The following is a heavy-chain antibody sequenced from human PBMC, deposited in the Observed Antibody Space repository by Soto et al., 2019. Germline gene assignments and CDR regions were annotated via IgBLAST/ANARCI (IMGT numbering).Heavy chain of an antibody. D-gene: IGHD5-12*01. J-gene: IGHJ4*02. Sequence: ASVKVSCKASGYTFTNYAMHWVRQAPGQRLEWMGWINAGNGNTKYSQKFQGRVTITRDTSASTAYMELSSLRSEDTAVYYCARDRLRGYSGDFDYWGQGTLVTVSS. CDR1: GYTFTNYA. CDR2: INAGNGNT. CDR3: ARDRLRGYSGDFDY. V-gene: IGHV1-3*01.